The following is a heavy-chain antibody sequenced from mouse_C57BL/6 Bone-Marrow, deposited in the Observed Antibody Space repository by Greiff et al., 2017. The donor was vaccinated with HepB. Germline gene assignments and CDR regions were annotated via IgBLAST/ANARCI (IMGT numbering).Heavy chain of an antibody. CDR2: INPNNGGT. CDR3: AKELRRRFAY. CDR1: GYTFTDYN. J-gene: IGHJ3*01. V-gene: IGHV1-22*01. D-gene: IGHD2-4*01. Sequence: VQLQQSGPELVKPGASVKMSCKASGYTFTDYNMHWVKQSHGKSLEWIGYINPNNGGTSYNQKFKGKATSTVNKSSSTAYMELRSLTSEDSAVYYCAKELRRRFAYWGQGTLVTVSA.